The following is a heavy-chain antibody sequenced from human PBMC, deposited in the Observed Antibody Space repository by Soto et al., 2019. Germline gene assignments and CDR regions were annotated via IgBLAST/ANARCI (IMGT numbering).Heavy chain of an antibody. J-gene: IGHJ4*02. CDR3: ARGGITMTRTHLDY. Sequence: QVQLVQSGAEVKKPGSSVKVSCKASGGTFSSYAISWVRQAPGQGLEWMGGIIPIFGTANYAQKFQGRVTITADESTSTADMELSSLRSEDTAVSYCARGGITMTRTHLDYWGQGTLVTVAS. V-gene: IGHV1-69*12. CDR1: GGTFSSYA. D-gene: IGHD3-22*01. CDR2: IIPIFGTA.